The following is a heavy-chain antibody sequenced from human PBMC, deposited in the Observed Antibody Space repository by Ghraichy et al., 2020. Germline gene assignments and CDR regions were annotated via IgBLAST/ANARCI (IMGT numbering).Heavy chain of an antibody. CDR3: ARPTSEYGSGRDAFDI. CDR2: VYHSAST. V-gene: IGHV4-39*01. Sequence: SETLSLTCDVSGGSISSSSDFWAWIRQPPGKGLEWFATVYHSASTYYNSSLKSRVIISVETSRNQFSLKVKSVTAADTAVYYCARPTSEYGSGRDAFDIWGRVSVVAV. D-gene: IGHD3-10*01. J-gene: IGHJ3*02. CDR1: GGSISSSSDF.